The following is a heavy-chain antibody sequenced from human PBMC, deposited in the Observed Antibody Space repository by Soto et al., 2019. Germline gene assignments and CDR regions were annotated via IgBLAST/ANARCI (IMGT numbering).Heavy chain of an antibody. J-gene: IGHJ4*02. CDR2: ISAYNGNT. D-gene: IGHD6-6*01. CDR1: GYTFTSYG. CDR3: ARDKQLVIDY. Sequence: ASXXXSCKASGYTFTSYGISWVRQAPGQGLEWMGWISAYNGNTNYAQKLQGRVTMTTDTSTSTAYMELRSLRSDDTAVYYCARDKQLVIDYWGQGTLVTVSS. V-gene: IGHV1-18*04.